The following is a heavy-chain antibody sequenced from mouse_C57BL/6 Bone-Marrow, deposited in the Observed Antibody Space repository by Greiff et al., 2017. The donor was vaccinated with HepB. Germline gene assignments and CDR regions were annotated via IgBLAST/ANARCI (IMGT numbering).Heavy chain of an antibody. CDR3: AREDDYDAFAY. CDR2: IDPSDSET. V-gene: IGHV1-52*01. CDR1: GYTFTSYW. J-gene: IGHJ3*01. Sequence: QVQLQQSGAELVRPGSSVKLSCKASGYTFTSYWMHWVKQRPIQGLEWIGNIDPSDSETHYNQKFKDKATLTVDKSSSTAYMQLSSLTSEDSAVYYCAREDDYDAFAYWGQGTLVTVSA. D-gene: IGHD2-4*01.